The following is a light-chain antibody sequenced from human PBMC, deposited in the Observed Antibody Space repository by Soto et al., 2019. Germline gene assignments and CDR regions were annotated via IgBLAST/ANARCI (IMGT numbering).Light chain of an antibody. CDR1: SSDVGGYDY. V-gene: IGLV2-14*01. CDR2: DVT. Sequence: QSALTQPASVSGSPGQSITISCSGTSSDVGGYDYVSWYQQHPGKAPKLMIYDVTPRPSGVSTRFSGSKSGNTASLTISGLQAEDEADYYCSSYTSSSTLVFGGGTKLTVL. CDR3: SSYTSSSTLV. J-gene: IGLJ2*01.